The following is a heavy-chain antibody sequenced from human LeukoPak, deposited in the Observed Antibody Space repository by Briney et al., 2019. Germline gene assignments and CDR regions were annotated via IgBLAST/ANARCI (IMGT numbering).Heavy chain of an antibody. Sequence: SETLSLTCTVSGGSISSYYWSWIRRPPGKGLEWIGYIYTSGSTNYNPSLKSRVTISVDTSKNQFSLKLSSVTAADTAVYYCARHFGDCSSTSCYTRVPYYYYYMDVWGKGTTVTVSS. D-gene: IGHD2-2*02. V-gene: IGHV4-4*09. CDR1: GGSISSYY. J-gene: IGHJ6*03. CDR2: IYTSGST. CDR3: ARHFGDCSSTSCYTRVPYYYYYMDV.